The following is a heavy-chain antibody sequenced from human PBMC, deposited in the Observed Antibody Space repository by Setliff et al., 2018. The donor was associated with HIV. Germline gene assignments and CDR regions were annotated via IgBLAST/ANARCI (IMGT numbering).Heavy chain of an antibody. Sequence: PSETLSLTCSVSGDSINSGGVCWAWIRQPPGRDLEWVGYICYTGTSTYYNPSLASRLSISVDKSMNQFSLRLNSVTAADTAVYYCVRDDYGYNGKGFDYWGPGTLVTVSS. CDR3: VRDDYGYNGKGFDY. CDR2: ICYTGTST. V-gene: IGHV4-30-4*08. J-gene: IGHJ4*02. CDR1: GDSINSGGVC. D-gene: IGHD4-17*01.